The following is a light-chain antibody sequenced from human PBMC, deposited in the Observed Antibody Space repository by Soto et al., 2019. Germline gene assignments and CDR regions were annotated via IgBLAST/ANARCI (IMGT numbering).Light chain of an antibody. J-gene: IGLJ3*02. CDR3: SSYAASNNCYFV. CDR1: SSDVGGYNY. CDR2: EVT. Sequence: QSALTQPPSASGSPGQSVTISCTGTSSDVGGYNYVSWYQQYPGRAPKLMIYEVTKRPSGVPDRFSGSKSGNTASLTVSGLQAEDEADYYCSSYAASNNCYFVVGGGTKLTVL. V-gene: IGLV2-8*01.